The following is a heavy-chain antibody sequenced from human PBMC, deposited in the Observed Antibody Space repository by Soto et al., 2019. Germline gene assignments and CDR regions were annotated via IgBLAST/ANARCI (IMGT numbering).Heavy chain of an antibody. J-gene: IGHJ3*02. Sequence: EVQLVESGGGLVQPGGSLRLSCAASGFTFSSYWMHWVRQAPGKGLVWVSRFNSDGSSTSYADSVKGRFTISRDNAKNTLYLQMNSLRAEDSAVYYCARAGGDFWSGYYSGHDAFDIWGQGTMVTVSS. V-gene: IGHV3-74*01. CDR2: FNSDGSST. CDR1: GFTFSSYW. CDR3: ARAGGDFWSGYYSGHDAFDI. D-gene: IGHD3-3*01.